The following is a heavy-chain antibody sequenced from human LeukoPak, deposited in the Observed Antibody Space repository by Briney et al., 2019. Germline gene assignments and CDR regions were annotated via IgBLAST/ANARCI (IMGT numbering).Heavy chain of an antibody. Sequence: SETLSLTCTVSGGSISSYYWSWIRQPPGKGLEWIGYIYYSGSTNYNPSLKSRVTISVDTSKNQFSLKLSSVTAADTAVYYCARLFSGRALVVPIPNDAFDIWGQGTMVTVSS. J-gene: IGHJ3*02. V-gene: IGHV4-59*01. CDR2: IYYSGST. CDR1: GGSISSYY. CDR3: ARLFSGRALVVPIPNDAFDI. D-gene: IGHD2-15*01.